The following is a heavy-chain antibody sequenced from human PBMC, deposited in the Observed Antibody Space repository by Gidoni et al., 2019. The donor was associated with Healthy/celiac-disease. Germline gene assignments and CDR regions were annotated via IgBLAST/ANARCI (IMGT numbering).Heavy chain of an antibody. CDR3: ASGVITIPVGMDV. CDR2: IIPILGIA. J-gene: IGHJ6*02. CDR1: GAAFSSYA. V-gene: IGHV1-69*04. Sequence: QVQLVQSGAEVKKPGSSVQVSCKASGAAFSSYAISWVRQAPGQGLEWMGRIIPILGIANYAQKFQGRVTITADKSTSTAYMELSSLRSEDTAVYYCASGVITIPVGMDVWGQGTTVTVSS. D-gene: IGHD3-22*01.